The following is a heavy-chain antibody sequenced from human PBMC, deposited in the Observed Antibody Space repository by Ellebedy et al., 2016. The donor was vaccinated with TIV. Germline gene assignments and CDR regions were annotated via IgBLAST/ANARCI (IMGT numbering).Heavy chain of an antibody. CDR2: ISSSSSTI. Sequence: GESLKISCAASGFTFSNYNLHWVRQAPGKGLEWVSFISSSSSTIYYADSVKGRFTISRDNAKNSLYLQMNSLRDEDTAVYYCARVRWESLLGYDYYVMDVWGQGTTVTVSS. CDR1: GFTFSNYN. D-gene: IGHD1-26*01. J-gene: IGHJ6*02. CDR3: ARVRWESLLGYDYYVMDV. V-gene: IGHV3-48*02.